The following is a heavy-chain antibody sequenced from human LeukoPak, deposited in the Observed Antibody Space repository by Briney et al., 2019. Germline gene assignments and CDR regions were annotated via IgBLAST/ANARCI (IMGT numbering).Heavy chain of an antibody. D-gene: IGHD3-10*01. CDR1: GYTFTDYY. V-gene: IGHV1-2*02. CDR2: INPNSGGT. CDR3: ARGMVRGVIITSEMYFDY. J-gene: IGHJ4*02. Sequence: GASVKVSCKASGYTFTDYYMHWVRQAPGQGLEWMGWINPNSGGTNYAQKFQGRVSITADESTSTAYMELSSLRSEDTAVYYCARGMVRGVIITSEMYFDYWGQGTLVTVSS.